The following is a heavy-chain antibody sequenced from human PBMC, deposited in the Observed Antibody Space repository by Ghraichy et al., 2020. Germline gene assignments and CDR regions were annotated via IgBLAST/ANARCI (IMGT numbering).Heavy chain of an antibody. CDR3: SRGGGAGTPGRYHMDV. V-gene: IGHV3-21*01. Sequence: GGSLRLSCVASGLMFSPYTMNWVRQAPGKGLEWVSSISSSTRYIYYADSVKGRFTISRDNAKNSLYLQMNSLRAEDTAVYYCSRGGGAGTPGRYHMDVWGLGTTVTVSS. CDR1: GLMFSPYT. J-gene: IGHJ6*02. D-gene: IGHD6-19*01. CDR2: ISSSTRYI.